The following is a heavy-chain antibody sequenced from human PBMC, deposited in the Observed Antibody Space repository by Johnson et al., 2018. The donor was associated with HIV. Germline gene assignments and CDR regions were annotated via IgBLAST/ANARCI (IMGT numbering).Heavy chain of an antibody. V-gene: IGHV3-7*05. CDR1: AFTFSSYW. CDR3: VRDPGWGAFDI. J-gene: IGHJ3*02. CDR2: INADGSAK. Sequence: VQLVESGGGLVQPGGSLRLSCAASAFTFSSYWMSWVRQAPGKGLEWVAFINADGSAKTYMDSARGRFTISRDNAENSLFLQIHSLRAEDTAVYYCVRDPGWGAFDIWGQGTMVTVSS. D-gene: IGHD1-26*01.